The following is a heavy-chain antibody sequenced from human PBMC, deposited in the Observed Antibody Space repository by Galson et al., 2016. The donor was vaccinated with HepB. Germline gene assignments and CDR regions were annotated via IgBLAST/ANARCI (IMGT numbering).Heavy chain of an antibody. CDR1: GFIFSXXX. D-gene: IGHD6-6*01. J-gene: IGHJ4*02. CDR2: XXGSXXXT. Sequence: SLRLSCAASGFIFSXXXMSXXXQAXXXGLXXVSAXXGSXXXTXXXDSXGGRFTISRDNSKNTLYLQXNGLTAEDTAVYYCAKTPPGSSIPYFDYWGQGTPXTVSS. V-gene: IGHV3-23*01. CDR3: AKTPPGSSIPYFDY.